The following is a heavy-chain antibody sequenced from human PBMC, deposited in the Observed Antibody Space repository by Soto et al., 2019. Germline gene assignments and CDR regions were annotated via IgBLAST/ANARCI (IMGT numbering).Heavy chain of an antibody. V-gene: IGHV3-9*01. D-gene: IGHD6-13*01. Sequence: EVQLVESGGGLVQPGRSLRLSCAASGFTFDDYAMHWVRQAPGKGLEWVSGISWNSGSIGYADSVKGRFTISRDNAKNSLYLQMNSLGAEDTALYYCAKGTYSSSWSNFDYWGQGTLVTVSS. CDR2: ISWNSGSI. CDR1: GFTFDDYA. CDR3: AKGTYSSSWSNFDY. J-gene: IGHJ4*02.